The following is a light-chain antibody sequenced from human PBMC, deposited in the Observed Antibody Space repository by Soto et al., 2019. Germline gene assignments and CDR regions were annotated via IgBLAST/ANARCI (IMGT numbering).Light chain of an antibody. CDR1: QSVGSW. CDR3: QQYKTYAGA. J-gene: IGKJ1*01. CDR2: DAS. V-gene: IGKV1-5*01. Sequence: DIQMTQSPPSVSASIGDRFTITCRASQSVGSWLAWHQQKPGKAPKVLIYDASNLESGVPSRFSGSGSGTEFTLTISSLQPDDFATYYCQQYKTYAGAFGQGTKVDIK.